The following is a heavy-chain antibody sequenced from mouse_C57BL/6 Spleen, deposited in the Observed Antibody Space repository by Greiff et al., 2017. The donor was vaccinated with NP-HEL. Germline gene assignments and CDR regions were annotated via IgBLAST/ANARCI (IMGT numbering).Heavy chain of an antibody. V-gene: IGHV1-22*01. Sequence: EVQLQQSGPELVKPGASVKMSCKASGYTFTDYNMHWVKQSHGKSLEWIGYINPNNGGTSYNQKFKGKATLTVNKSSSTAYMELRSLTSEDSAVYYCARGAIYYGNFGDYWGQGTSVTVSS. J-gene: IGHJ4*01. CDR1: GYTFTDYN. CDR3: ARGAIYYGNFGDY. CDR2: INPNNGGT. D-gene: IGHD2-1*01.